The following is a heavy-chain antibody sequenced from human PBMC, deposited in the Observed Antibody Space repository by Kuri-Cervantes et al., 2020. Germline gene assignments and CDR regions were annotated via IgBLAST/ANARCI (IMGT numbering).Heavy chain of an antibody. CDR2: IYYSGST. V-gene: IGHV4-61*01. Sequence: SETLSLTCTVSGGSVSSGTYYWSWIRQPPGKGLEWIGYIYYSGSTNYNPSLKSRVTISVDTSRNQFSLKLSSVTAADTAVYYCAGSGYSYGYIHYWGRGTLVTVSS. J-gene: IGHJ4*02. CDR1: GGSVSSGTYY. D-gene: IGHD5-18*01. CDR3: AGSGYSYGYIHY.